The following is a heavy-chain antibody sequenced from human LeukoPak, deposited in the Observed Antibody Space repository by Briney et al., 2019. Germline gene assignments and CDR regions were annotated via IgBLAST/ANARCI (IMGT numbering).Heavy chain of an antibody. D-gene: IGHD3-22*01. CDR3: ARDIDSSGR. CDR2: ISGDGGST. Sequence: GGSLRLSCAASGFTFDDYAMHWVRHAPGKGLEWVSLISGDGGSTYYADSVKGRFTISRDNAKNPLYLQMNSLRAEDTALYYCARDIDSSGRWGQGTMVTVFS. V-gene: IGHV3-43*02. CDR1: GFTFDDYA. J-gene: IGHJ3*01.